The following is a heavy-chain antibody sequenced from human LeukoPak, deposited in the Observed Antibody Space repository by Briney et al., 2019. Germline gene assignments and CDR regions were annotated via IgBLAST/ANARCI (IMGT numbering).Heavy chain of an antibody. Sequence: ASVNVSCKASGYTFTSYDINWVRQATGQGLEWMGWMNPNSGNTGYAQKSQGRVTMTRNTSISTAYMELSSLRSEDTAVYYCARAGLGGVAVAGRLGYWGQGTLVTVSS. V-gene: IGHV1-8*01. CDR3: ARAGLGGVAVAGRLGY. J-gene: IGHJ4*02. CDR2: MNPNSGNT. CDR1: GYTFTSYD. D-gene: IGHD6-19*01.